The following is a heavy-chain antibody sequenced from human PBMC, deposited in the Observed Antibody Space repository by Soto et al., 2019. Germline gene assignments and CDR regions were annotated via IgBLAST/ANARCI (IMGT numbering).Heavy chain of an antibody. CDR1: GGSISSSTYH. CDR3: SRERESASEH. CDR2: IYYTGTI. J-gene: IGHJ4*02. V-gene: IGHV4-39*02. Sequence: QLQLQESGPGLVKPSETLSLTCTVSGGSISSSTYHWAWIRQPPGKGLEWIASIYYTGTIYYSPSLKSRVTISVDTDKNHFSLKLSSVTAADTAVYYCSRERESASEHWGQGTLVTVSS.